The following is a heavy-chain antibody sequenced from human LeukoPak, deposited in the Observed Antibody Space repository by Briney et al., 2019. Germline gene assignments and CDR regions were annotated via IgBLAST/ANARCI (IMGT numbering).Heavy chain of an antibody. J-gene: IGHJ4*02. Sequence: PGGSLRLSCAASGVTFSDYGIHWVRQAPGKGLEWVAAIAYDGRSAYCTDSVKGRFTISRDNSKNTVYLQMNSLRAEDTAVYYCAKGGTGYYFDSWGQGTLVTVSS. D-gene: IGHD1-1*01. CDR2: IAYDGRSA. CDR1: GVTFSDYG. V-gene: IGHV3-30*04. CDR3: AKGGTGYYFDS.